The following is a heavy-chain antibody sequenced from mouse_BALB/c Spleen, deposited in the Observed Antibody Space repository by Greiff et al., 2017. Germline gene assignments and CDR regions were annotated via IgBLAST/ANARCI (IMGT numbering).Heavy chain of an antibody. V-gene: IGHV5-17*02. D-gene: IGHD1-2*01. Sequence: EVNLVESGGGLVQPGGSRKLSCAASGFTFSSFGMHWVRQAPEKGLEWVAYISSGSSTIYYADTVKGRFTISRDNPKNTLFLQMTSLRSEDTAMYYCARSLLRLQAWFAYWGQGTLVTVSA. CDR2: ISSGSSTI. J-gene: IGHJ3*01. CDR3: ARSLLRLQAWFAY. CDR1: GFTFSSFG.